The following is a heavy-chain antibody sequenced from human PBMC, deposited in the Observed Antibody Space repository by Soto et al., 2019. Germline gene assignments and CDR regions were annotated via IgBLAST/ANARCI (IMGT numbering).Heavy chain of an antibody. D-gene: IGHD6-13*01. J-gene: IGHJ5*02. CDR2: MNPGSGKT. CDR3: ARMASAGTLNWFDP. CDR1: GYTLINFD. V-gene: IGHV1-8*02. Sequence: QVQLMQSGAEVKEPGASVRVSCKASGYTLINFDISWVRQATGQALEWMGWMNPGSGKTGYASKFQGRVTMTRDASTSTAHLELSSLTSEDTARYYCARMASAGTLNWFDPWRQGSLVTVSS.